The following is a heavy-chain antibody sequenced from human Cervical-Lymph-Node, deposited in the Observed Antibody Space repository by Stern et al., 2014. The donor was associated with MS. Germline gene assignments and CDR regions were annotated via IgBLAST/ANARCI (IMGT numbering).Heavy chain of an antibody. J-gene: IGHJ6*02. CDR3: AREALLGGNYYALDV. CDR2: RTPIFGTA. CDR1: GGTFSSYT. V-gene: IGHV1-69*06. D-gene: IGHD2-15*01. Sequence: QVQLVESGAEVKKPGSSVKVSCKAFGGTFSSYTMSWVRQAPGQGLEWMGRRTPIFGTANSAQKFQDRVTITADKFTSTAYMALNSLRSEDTAVYYCAREALLGGNYYALDVWGQGTTVTVSS.